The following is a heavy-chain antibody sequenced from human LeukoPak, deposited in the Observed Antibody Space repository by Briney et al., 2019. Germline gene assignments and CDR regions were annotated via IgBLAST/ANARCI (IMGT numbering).Heavy chain of an antibody. D-gene: IGHD5-18*01. CDR2: ISGSGGST. J-gene: IGHJ6*03. CDR1: GFTFSSYA. Sequence: GGSLRLSRAASGFTFSSYAMSWVRQAPGKGLEWVSGISGSGGSTYYADSVKGRFTISRDNSKNTLYLQMNSLRAEDTAIYYCAKGGSYYYYYYMDVWGKGTTVTVSS. V-gene: IGHV3-23*01. CDR3: AKGGSYYYYYYMDV.